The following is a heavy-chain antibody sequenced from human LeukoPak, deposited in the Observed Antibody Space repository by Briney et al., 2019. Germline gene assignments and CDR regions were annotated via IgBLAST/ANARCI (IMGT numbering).Heavy chain of an antibody. Sequence: GGSLRLSCAASGFTVSSNYMSWVRQAPGKGLEWVSVIYSGGSTYYADSVKGRFTISRDNSKNTLYLQMNSLRAEDTAVYYCARVILRSSWPVDYWGQGTLVTVSS. V-gene: IGHV3-66*01. CDR1: GFTVSSNY. J-gene: IGHJ4*02. CDR3: ARVILRSSWPVDY. CDR2: IYSGGST. D-gene: IGHD6-13*01.